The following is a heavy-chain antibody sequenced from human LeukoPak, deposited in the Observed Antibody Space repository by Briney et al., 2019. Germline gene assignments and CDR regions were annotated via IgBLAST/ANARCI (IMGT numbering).Heavy chain of an antibody. Sequence: GRSLRLSCAASGFTFSSYAMHWVRQAPGKGLEWVAVISYDGSNKYYADSVKGRFTISRDNSKNTLYLQMNSLRAEDTAVYYCARAGYYYDSSGYYSYFDYWGQGTLVTVSS. D-gene: IGHD3-22*01. CDR1: GFTFSSYA. J-gene: IGHJ4*02. V-gene: IGHV3-30-3*01. CDR2: ISYDGSNK. CDR3: ARAGYYYDSSGYYSYFDY.